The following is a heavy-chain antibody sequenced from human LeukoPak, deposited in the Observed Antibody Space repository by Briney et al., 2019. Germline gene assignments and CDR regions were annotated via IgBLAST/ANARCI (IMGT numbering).Heavy chain of an antibody. Sequence: ASVKVSCKASGYTFTSYYMHWVRQAPGQGLEWMGIINPSGGSTSYAQKFQGRVTMTRDTSTSTVYMELSSLRSEYTAVYYCWKDMGVVVVGAFDLVDYWGQGTLGNVA. D-gene: IGHD2-15*01. CDR2: INPSGGST. CDR1: GYTFTSYY. CDR3: WKDMGVVVVGAFDLVDY. J-gene: IGHJ4*02. V-gene: IGHV1-46*01.